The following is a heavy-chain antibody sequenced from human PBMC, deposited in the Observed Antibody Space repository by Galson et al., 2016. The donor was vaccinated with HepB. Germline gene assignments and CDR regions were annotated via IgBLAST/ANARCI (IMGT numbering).Heavy chain of an antibody. CDR1: GGSISSTNYF. V-gene: IGHV4-39*07. J-gene: IGHJ5*02. Sequence: LSLTCTVSGGSISSTNYFWVWIRQPPGKGLEWIGSIYYSESTYYNPSLKSRVTISLDTSKNQFSLKLSSVTAADTAVYYCARDREDNRYGDVGWFDPWGQGTLVTVSS. CDR2: IYYSEST. D-gene: IGHD5-18*01. CDR3: ARDREDNRYGDVGWFDP.